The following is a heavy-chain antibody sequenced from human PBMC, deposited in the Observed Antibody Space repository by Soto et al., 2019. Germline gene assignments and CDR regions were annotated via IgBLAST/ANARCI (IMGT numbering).Heavy chain of an antibody. V-gene: IGHV4-4*07. D-gene: IGHD3-3*01. J-gene: IGHJ5*02. CDR2: IYATGTT. CDR1: GASISGFY. CDR3: VSEGKGALRDWYDP. Sequence: PSETLSLTCTVSGASISGFYWSWIRKSAGKGLEWIGRIYATGTTDYNPSLKSRAMMSVDTSKKQFSLKLRSVTAADTAVYYCVSEGKGALRDWYDPCGRGISDPVSS.